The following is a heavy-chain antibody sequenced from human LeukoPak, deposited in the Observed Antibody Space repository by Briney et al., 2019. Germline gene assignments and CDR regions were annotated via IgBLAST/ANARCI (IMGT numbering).Heavy chain of an antibody. CDR1: GGSNSSSNW. Sequence: PSGTLSLTGAVSGGSNSSSNWWSWVRQPPGKGLEWIGEIYHSGSTNYNPSLKSRVTISVDKSKNQFSLKLSSVTAADTAVYYCAREQEGIVGATPAFDSWGQGTLVTVSS. CDR2: IYHSGST. D-gene: IGHD1-26*01. V-gene: IGHV4-4*02. CDR3: AREQEGIVGATPAFDS. J-gene: IGHJ4*02.